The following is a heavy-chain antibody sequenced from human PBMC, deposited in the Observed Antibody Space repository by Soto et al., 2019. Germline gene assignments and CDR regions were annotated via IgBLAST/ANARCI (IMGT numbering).Heavy chain of an antibody. CDR1: CGSLRSFF. D-gene: IGHD3-3*01. V-gene: IGHV4-4*07. J-gene: IGHJ2*01. CDR3: AREICWRVTPKYLDL. CDR2: MSTSGDT. Sequence: PSETLSLTCAVSCGSLRSFFWTWIPHPPGKGLGGVGQMSTSGDTNYNPSLRSRVTMALTNSTNQFPLMLKSVTAADTAVYYCAREICWRVTPKYLDLWGRGALVTVSS.